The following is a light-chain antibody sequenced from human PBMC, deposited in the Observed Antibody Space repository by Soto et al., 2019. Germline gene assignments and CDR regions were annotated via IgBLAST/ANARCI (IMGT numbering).Light chain of an antibody. CDR2: DAS. Sequence: DIHMTQSPSSLSASVGDRITVTCQASQDISNFLNWYQYKPGKAPKLLIFDASYLATGVPSRFSGGGFGTDFTFTISSLQPEDNATYYCQQHDSLPWTFGQGTKVDFK. CDR1: QDISNF. CDR3: QQHDSLPWT. V-gene: IGKV1-33*01. J-gene: IGKJ1*01.